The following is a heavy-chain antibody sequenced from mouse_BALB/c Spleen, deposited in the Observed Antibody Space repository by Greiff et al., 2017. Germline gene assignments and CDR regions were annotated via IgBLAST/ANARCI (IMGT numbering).Heavy chain of an antibody. Sequence: EVKLVESGGGLVKPGGSLKLSCAASGFTFSSYTMSWVRQTPEKRLEWVATISSGGSYTYYPDSVKGRFTISRDNAKNTLYLQMSSLKSEDTAMYYCTRDSTATGDYFDYWGQGTTLTVSS. D-gene: IGHD1-2*01. CDR3: TRDSTATGDYFDY. CDR1: GFTFSSYT. CDR2: ISSGGSYT. V-gene: IGHV5-6-4*01. J-gene: IGHJ2*01.